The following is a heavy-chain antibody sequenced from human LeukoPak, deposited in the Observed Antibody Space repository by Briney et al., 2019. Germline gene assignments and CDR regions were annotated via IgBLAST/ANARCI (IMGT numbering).Heavy chain of an antibody. V-gene: IGHV3-21*06. CDR1: GFTFSSYS. CDR3: ARDPIILTGYYHYFDY. Sequence: GGSLRLSCAASGFTFSSYSMNWVRQAPGKGLEWVSSISSSSSSIYYADSVKGRFTISRDNAKNSLYLQMNSLRAEDTAVYYCARDPIILTGYYHYFDYWGQGTLVTVSS. CDR2: ISSSSSSI. D-gene: IGHD3-9*01. J-gene: IGHJ4*02.